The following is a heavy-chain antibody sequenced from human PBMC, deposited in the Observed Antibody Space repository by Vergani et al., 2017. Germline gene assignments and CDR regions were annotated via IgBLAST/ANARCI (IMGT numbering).Heavy chain of an antibody. Sequence: QVQLEESGPGLVQPSETLSLTCTVSGGFFNTYYWSWIRQSPGKGLEWIGYIYSTGSTNYNPSLNSRVTMSVDTSKNQFSLKLRSVTAADTAVYYCTRHWAVVAANNWFDPWGQGTLVTVSS. CDR1: GGFFNTYY. V-gene: IGHV4-59*13. D-gene: IGHD2-15*01. CDR3: TRHWAVVAANNWFDP. CDR2: IYSTGST. J-gene: IGHJ5*02.